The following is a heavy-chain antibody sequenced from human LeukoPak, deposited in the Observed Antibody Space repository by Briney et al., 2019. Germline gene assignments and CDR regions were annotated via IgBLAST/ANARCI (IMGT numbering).Heavy chain of an antibody. V-gene: IGHV3-33*01. D-gene: IGHD6-6*01. CDR1: GFTFSSYG. Sequence: GGSLRLSCAASGFTFSSYGMHWVRQAPGKGLEWVAIIWYDGSNKYYADSVKGRFTISRDNSKNTLYLQMNSLRAEDTAVYYCARDGGYSSSYYFDYWGQGTLSPSPQ. CDR3: ARDGGYSSSYYFDY. J-gene: IGHJ4*02. CDR2: IWYDGSNK.